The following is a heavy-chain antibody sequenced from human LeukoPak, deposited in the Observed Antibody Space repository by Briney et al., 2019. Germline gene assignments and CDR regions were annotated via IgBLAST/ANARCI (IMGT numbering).Heavy chain of an antibody. Sequence: EASVKVSCKASGYTFSSYGISWVRQAPGQGLEWMAWISAYNGKTNFARKFRGRVTMTTDTSTSTAYMELRSLRSDDTAIYYCARDPLVVVAATYYYYYGMDVWGQGTTVTVSS. V-gene: IGHV1-18*01. CDR1: GYTFSSYG. D-gene: IGHD2-15*01. J-gene: IGHJ6*02. CDR3: ARDPLVVVAATYYYYYGMDV. CDR2: ISAYNGKT.